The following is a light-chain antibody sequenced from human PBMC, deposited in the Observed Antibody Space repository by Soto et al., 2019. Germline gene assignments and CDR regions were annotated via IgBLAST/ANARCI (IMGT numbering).Light chain of an antibody. CDR1: SSNIGAGYD. CDR3: QSYDSSLSGVV. J-gene: IGLJ2*01. V-gene: IGLV1-40*01. Sequence: VLTQPPSVSGAPGQRVTISCTGSSSNIGAGYDVHWYQQLPGTAPKLLIYGNSNRPSGVPDRFSGSKSGTSASLAITGLQAEDEADYYCQSYDSSLSGVVFGGGTKPTVL. CDR2: GNS.